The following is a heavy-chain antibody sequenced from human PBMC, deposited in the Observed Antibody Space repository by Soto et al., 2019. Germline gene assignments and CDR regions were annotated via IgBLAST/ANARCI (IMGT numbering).Heavy chain of an antibody. D-gene: IGHD2-21*02. CDR2: ISTSGSTV. Sequence: GGSLRLSCAASGFTFIDYYMSWIRQAPGKGLEWVSYISTSGSTVYYADSVKGRFTISRDNAKNSLYLQMNSLRAEDTAVYYWARGVGVTNHYYHSTNDAFDIWGQGTMVTVSS. J-gene: IGHJ3*02. CDR3: ARGVGVTNHYYHSTNDAFDI. CDR1: GFTFIDYY. V-gene: IGHV3-11*04.